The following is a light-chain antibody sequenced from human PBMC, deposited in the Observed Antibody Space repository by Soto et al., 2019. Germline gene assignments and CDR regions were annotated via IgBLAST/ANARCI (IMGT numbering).Light chain of an antibody. CDR2: GAS. Sequence: EILMTQSPATLSVSPGERATLSCRASQSLNRNLAWYQQKPGQAPRLIIYGASTRASGIPARFSGSGSGTEFTLTISSLQSEDFALYYCQHYNGWPPAFTFGPGTKVDV. V-gene: IGKV3D-15*01. J-gene: IGKJ3*01. CDR1: QSLNRN. CDR3: QHYNGWPPAFT.